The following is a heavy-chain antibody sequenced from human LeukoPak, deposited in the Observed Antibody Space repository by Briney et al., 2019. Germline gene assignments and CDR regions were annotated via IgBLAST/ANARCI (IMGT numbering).Heavy chain of an antibody. CDR1: GYSFTSYW. J-gene: IGHJ4*02. CDR3: ARHCSSTSCYGYYFDY. Sequence: GESLKISCKGSGYSFTSYWIGWVRQMPGKGLEWMGIIYPGDSDTRYSPSFRGQVTISADKSISTAYLQWSSLKALDTAMYYCARHCSSTSCYGYYFDYWGQGTLVTVSS. V-gene: IGHV5-51*01. CDR2: IYPGDSDT. D-gene: IGHD2-2*01.